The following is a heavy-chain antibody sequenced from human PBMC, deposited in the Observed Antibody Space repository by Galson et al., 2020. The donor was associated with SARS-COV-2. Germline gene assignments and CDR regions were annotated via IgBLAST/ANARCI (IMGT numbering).Heavy chain of an antibody. J-gene: IGHJ3*02. Sequence: SETLSITCAVSGTSISSGSYSWNWIRQPPGKGLECIGYIPHSRRTYYNPSLKSRVTISGDRSKNQFSLRLSSVTAADTAVYYCARLHYGEYAPEAFDIWGPGTRVTVAS. V-gene: IGHV4-30-2*01. D-gene: IGHD4-17*01. CDR3: ARLHYGEYAPEAFDI. CDR2: IPHSRRT. CDR1: GTSISSGSYS.